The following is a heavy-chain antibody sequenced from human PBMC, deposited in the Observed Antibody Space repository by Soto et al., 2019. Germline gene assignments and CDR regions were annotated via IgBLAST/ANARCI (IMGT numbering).Heavy chain of an antibody. J-gene: IGHJ6*02. Sequence: QVQLVQSGAEVKKRGSSVKVSCKASGGTFSSYAISWVRQAPGQGLEWMGGIIPIFGTANYAQKFQGRVTITADESTRTAYMELSSLRSEDTALYYCARTRPRDGMDVWGQGPTVTVSS. V-gene: IGHV1-69*12. CDR1: GGTFSSYA. CDR2: IIPIFGTA. CDR3: ARTRPRDGMDV.